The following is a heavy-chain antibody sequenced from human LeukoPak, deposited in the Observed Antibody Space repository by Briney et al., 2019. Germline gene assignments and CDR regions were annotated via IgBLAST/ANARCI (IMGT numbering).Heavy chain of an antibody. D-gene: IGHD5-24*01. CDR2: ISGSGGST. V-gene: IGHV3-23*01. CDR1: GFTFSSYA. J-gene: IGHJ3*01. Sequence: GGSLRLSCAASGFTFSSYAMSWVRQAPEKGLEWVSAISGSGGSTYYADSVKGRFTISRDNSKNTLYLQMNSLRAEDTAVYYCAKGLPRPDGYKPAPALWGQGTMVTVSS. CDR3: AKGLPRPDGYKPAPAL.